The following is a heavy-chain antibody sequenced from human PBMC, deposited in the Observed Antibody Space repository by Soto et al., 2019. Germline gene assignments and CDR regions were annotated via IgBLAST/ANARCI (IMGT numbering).Heavy chain of an antibody. CDR2: VYYTGTT. Sequence: PSETLSVTCTVSCGSISSYFYIWVRQPPGKGLEWIGSVYYTGTTDYNPSLKSRVTISVDTSKTQFSLNLRSVTAADTAVYYCARDLAAVPRAFDYWGRGTLGTVSA. D-gene: IGHD6-13*01. J-gene: IGHJ4*02. V-gene: IGHV4-59*01. CDR1: CGSISSYF. CDR3: ARDLAAVPRAFDY.